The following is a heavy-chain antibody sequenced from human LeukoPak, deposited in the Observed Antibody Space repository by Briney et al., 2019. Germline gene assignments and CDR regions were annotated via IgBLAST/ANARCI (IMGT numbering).Heavy chain of an antibody. Sequence: SETLSLTCAVYGGSFSGYYWSWIRQPPGKGLEWIGEINHSGSTNYNPSLKSRVTISVDTSKNQSSLKLSSVTAADTAVYYCARLAGRGGYSDYWGQGTLVTVSS. D-gene: IGHD2-15*01. CDR3: ARLAGRGGYSDY. V-gene: IGHV4-34*01. CDR2: INHSGST. J-gene: IGHJ4*02. CDR1: GGSFSGYY.